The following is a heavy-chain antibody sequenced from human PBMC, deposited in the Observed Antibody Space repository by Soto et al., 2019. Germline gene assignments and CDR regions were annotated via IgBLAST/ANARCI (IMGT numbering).Heavy chain of an antibody. CDR1: GYTFTSYY. D-gene: IGHD3-3*01. Sequence: ASVKVSCKASGYTFTSYYMHWVRQAPGQGLEWMGIINPSGGSTSYAQKFQGRVTMTRDTSTSTVYMELSSLRSEDTAVYYCARGDQTYYDFWSGYSPFDYWGQGTLVTVSS. CDR3: ARGDQTYYDFWSGYSPFDY. V-gene: IGHV1-46*01. CDR2: INPSGGST. J-gene: IGHJ4*02.